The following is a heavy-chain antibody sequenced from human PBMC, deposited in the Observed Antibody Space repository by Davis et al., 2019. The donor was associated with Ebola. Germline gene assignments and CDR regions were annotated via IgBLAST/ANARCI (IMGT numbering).Heavy chain of an antibody. J-gene: IGHJ6*04. Sequence: GESLKISCAASGFTFSSYWMHWVRQAPGKGLVWVSRINSDGSSTSYVDSVKGRFTISRDNAKNTLYLQMNSLRAEDTAVYYCAKSGLSFGVVKYHYGMDVWGKGTTVTVSS. CDR3: AKSGLSFGVVKYHYGMDV. D-gene: IGHD3-3*01. CDR2: INSDGSST. V-gene: IGHV3-74*01. CDR1: GFTFSSYW.